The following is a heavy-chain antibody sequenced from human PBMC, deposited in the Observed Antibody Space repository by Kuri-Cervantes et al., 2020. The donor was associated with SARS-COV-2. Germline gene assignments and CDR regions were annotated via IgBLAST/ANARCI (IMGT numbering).Heavy chain of an antibody. CDR3: TRLLVGISDSHYYGMDV. Sequence: SGPTLVKPTQSLTLTCSFSGFSLHTGGMSVNWVRQSPGKALEWLGLIYWDNAKYYSRSLETRITITKDTSKNQVVLKMTNMDVVDTATYYCTRLLVGISDSHYYGMDVWGQGTTVTVSS. D-gene: IGHD1-26*01. J-gene: IGHJ6*02. V-gene: IGHV2-70*13. CDR1: GFSLHTGGMS. CDR2: IYWDNAK.